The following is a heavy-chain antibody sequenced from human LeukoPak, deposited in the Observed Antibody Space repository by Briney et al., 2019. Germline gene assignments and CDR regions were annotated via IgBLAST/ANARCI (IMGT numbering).Heavy chain of an antibody. D-gene: IGHD2-15*01. CDR1: GYTFSSYS. J-gene: IGHJ4*02. CDR2: ISAYNGNT. CDR3: ARASYCSVGSCYSDY. Sequence: ASVKVSCKASGYTFSSYSISWVRQAPGQGLEWMGWISAYNGNTIYAQKVKGRVTMTTDTSTSTAYMELRSLKSDDTAGYYCARASYCSVGSCYSDYWGQGTLVTVSS. V-gene: IGHV1-18*01.